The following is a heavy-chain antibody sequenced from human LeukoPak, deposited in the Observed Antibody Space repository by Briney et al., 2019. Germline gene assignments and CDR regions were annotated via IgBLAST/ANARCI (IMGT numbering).Heavy chain of an antibody. CDR3: AKAASYYDSGRAPFDY. V-gene: IGHV3-23*01. CDR1: GFTFSNSA. J-gene: IGHJ4*02. Sequence: PGGSLRLSCAASGFTFSNSATSWVRQAPGKGLEGVSVISVGGGGTYYADSVKGRFTISRDNSRNTLYLQMDSLRAEDTAVYYCAKAASYYDSGRAPFDYWGQGTLVTVSS. D-gene: IGHD3-10*01. CDR2: ISVGGGGT.